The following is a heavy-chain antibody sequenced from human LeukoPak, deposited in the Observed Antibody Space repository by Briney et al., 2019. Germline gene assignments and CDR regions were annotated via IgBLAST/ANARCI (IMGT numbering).Heavy chain of an antibody. Sequence: PSETLSLTCTVSGYSISSGYFWGWIRQPPGKGLEWIGSFYHSGITYYNPSLKSRVTISVDTSKNQFSLKLSSVTAADTAVYYCARQYYYGSGSYYFGVARIYFDYWGQGTLVTVSS. CDR3: ARQYYYGSGSYYFGVARIYFDY. CDR2: FYHSGIT. J-gene: IGHJ4*02. CDR1: GYSISSGYF. D-gene: IGHD3-10*01. V-gene: IGHV4-38-2*02.